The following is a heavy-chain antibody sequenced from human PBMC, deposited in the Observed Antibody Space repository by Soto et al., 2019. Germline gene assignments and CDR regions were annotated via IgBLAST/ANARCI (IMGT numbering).Heavy chain of an antibody. CDR3: SHQSSNYYDSSGLYYGIY. CDR2: IYWDDDK. Sequence: QLTLKESGPTLVKPTQTLTLTCTFSGFSLRTSGVGVGWIRQPPGKALEWLALIYWDDDKRYSPSLRSRLTITKDTSKNQVVLAMTNVDPVDTATYYCSHQSSNYYDSSGLYYGIYWGQGTLVTVSS. J-gene: IGHJ4*02. D-gene: IGHD3-22*01. V-gene: IGHV2-5*02. CDR1: GFSLRTSGVG.